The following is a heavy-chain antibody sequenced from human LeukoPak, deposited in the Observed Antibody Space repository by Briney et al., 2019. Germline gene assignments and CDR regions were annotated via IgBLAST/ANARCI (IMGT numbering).Heavy chain of an antibody. CDR2: ISSSGSTI. D-gene: IGHD2-15*01. CDR1: GFTFSDYY. J-gene: IGHJ6*02. Sequence: GGSLRLSCAASGFTFSDYYMSWIRQAPGKGLEWVSYISSSGSTIYYADSVKGRFTISRDNAKNSLYLQMNSLRAEDTAVYYCVRYPSSGGSSNRYYGMDLWGQGTTVTVSS. V-gene: IGHV3-11*01. CDR3: VRYPSSGGSSNRYYGMDL.